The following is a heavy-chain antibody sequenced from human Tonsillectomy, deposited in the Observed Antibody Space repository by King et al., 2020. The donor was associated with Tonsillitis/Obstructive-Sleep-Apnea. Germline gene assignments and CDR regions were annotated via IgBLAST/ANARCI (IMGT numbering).Heavy chain of an antibody. J-gene: IGHJ2*01. V-gene: IGHV1-24*01. CDR3: ATVYCSSTSCYQWYFDL. D-gene: IGHD2-2*01. Sequence: QLVQSGAEVKKPGASVKVSCKVSGYTLTELSMHWVRQAPGKGLEWMGGFDPEDGETIYAQKFQGRVTMTDDTSTDTAYMELSSLRSEDTAVYYCATVYCSSTSCYQWYFDLWGRGTLVTVSS. CDR2: FDPEDGET. CDR1: GYTLTELS.